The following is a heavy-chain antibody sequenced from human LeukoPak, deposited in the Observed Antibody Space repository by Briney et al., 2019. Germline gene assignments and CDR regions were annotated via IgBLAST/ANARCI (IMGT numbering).Heavy chain of an antibody. CDR1: GGSISSGGYY. D-gene: IGHD3-22*01. Sequence: PSQTLSLTCTVSGGSISSGGYYWSWIRQHPGRGLEWIGYIYYSGSTNYNPSLKSRVTISVDTSKNQFSLKLSSVTAADTAVYYCASGYYYDSSGSPPSFDYWGQGTLVTVSS. CDR3: ASGYYYDSSGSPPSFDY. CDR2: IYYSGST. J-gene: IGHJ4*02. V-gene: IGHV4-31*03.